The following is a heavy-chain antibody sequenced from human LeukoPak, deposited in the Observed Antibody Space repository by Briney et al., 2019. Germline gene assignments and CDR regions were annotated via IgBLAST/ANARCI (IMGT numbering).Heavy chain of an antibody. CDR2: IYHSGST. J-gene: IGHJ5*02. D-gene: IGHD3-16*01. CDR3: ARRYAPGNRFDP. CDR1: GGSISSGDYY. Sequence: PSETLSLTCTVSGGSISSGDYYWSWIRQPPGKGLEWIGYIYHSGSTYYNPSLKSRVTISVDRSKNQFSLKLSSVTAADTAVYYCARRYAPGNRFDPWGQGTLVTVSS. V-gene: IGHV4-30-2*01.